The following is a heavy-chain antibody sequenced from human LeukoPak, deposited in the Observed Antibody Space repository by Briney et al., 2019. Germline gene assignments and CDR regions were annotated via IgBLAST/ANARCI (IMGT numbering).Heavy chain of an antibody. D-gene: IGHD6-13*01. Sequence: GGSLRLSCAASVFTFSSYWMHWVRQAPWKGLVWVSRINSDGSTTSYADSVKGRFTISRDNAKNTLYLQMNSLRAEDTAVYYCARDLGYSHDYWGQGTLVTVSS. CDR2: INSDGSTT. CDR1: VFTFSSYW. CDR3: ARDLGYSHDY. J-gene: IGHJ4*02. V-gene: IGHV3-74*01.